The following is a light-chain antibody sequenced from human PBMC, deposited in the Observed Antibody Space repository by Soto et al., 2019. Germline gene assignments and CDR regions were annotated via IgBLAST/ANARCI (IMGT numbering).Light chain of an antibody. V-gene: IGKV3-15*01. CDR2: GAS. J-gene: IGKJ1*01. CDR3: QQYNDWPRT. CDR1: QSVSSN. Sequence: ELVMTQSPATLSVSPGERATLCCRASQSVSSNLAWYQQKPGQAPRLLIYGASTRATGIPARFSGSGSGTEFTLTISSLQSEDFAVYYCQQYNDWPRTFGQGTKVDI.